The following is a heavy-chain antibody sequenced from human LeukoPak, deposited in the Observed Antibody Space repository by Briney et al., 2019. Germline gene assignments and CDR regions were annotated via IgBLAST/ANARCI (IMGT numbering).Heavy chain of an antibody. D-gene: IGHD3-10*01. Sequence: GRSLRLSCAASGFTFDDYAMHWVRQAPGKGLEWVSGNSWNSGSIGYADSVKGRFTISRDNAKNSLYLQMNSLRAEDTALYYCAKGLLWSGELSQDAFDIWGQGTMVTVSS. V-gene: IGHV3-9*01. CDR1: GFTFDDYA. J-gene: IGHJ3*02. CDR2: NSWNSGSI. CDR3: AKGLLWSGELSQDAFDI.